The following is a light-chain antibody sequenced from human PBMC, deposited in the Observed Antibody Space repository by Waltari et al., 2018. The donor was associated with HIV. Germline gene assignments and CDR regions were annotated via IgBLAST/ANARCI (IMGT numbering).Light chain of an antibody. J-gene: IGLJ2*01. CDR2: SNN. Sequence: QSVLTQPPSASGTPGQRVTISCSGSSSNIGSNTVNWYQQLPGTAPQLLNYSNNQRPSGVPDRFSGSKSGTSASLAISWLQSEDEADYYCAVWGDSLNGPVFGGGTKLTVL. CDR1: SSNIGSNT. V-gene: IGLV1-44*01. CDR3: AVWGDSLNGPV.